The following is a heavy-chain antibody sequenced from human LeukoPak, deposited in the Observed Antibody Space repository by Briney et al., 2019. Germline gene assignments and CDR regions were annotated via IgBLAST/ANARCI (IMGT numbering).Heavy chain of an antibody. D-gene: IGHD6-13*01. V-gene: IGHV3-30*02. CDR2: IRYDGSNK. Sequence: PGGSLRLSCAASGFTFSSYGMHWVRQAPGKGLEWVAFIRYDGSNKYYADSVKGRFTISRDNSKNTLYLQMNSLRAEDTAVYYCAKDGLNSSPTANWGQGTLVTVSS. CDR3: AKDGLNSSPTAN. CDR1: GFTFSSYG. J-gene: IGHJ4*02.